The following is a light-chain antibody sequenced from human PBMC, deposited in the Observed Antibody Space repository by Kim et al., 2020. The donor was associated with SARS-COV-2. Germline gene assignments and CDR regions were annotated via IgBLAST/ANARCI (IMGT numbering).Light chain of an antibody. Sequence: EIVLTQSPGTLSLSPGERATLSCRTSQSVSSSSLAWYQQKPGQAPRLLIYGVSSRATGIPDRFSGSGSGTDFTLTISRLEPEDFAVYYCQQYGTSRRTFGQGTKVDIK. V-gene: IGKV3-20*01. CDR2: GVS. CDR3: QQYGTSRRT. CDR1: QSVSSSS. J-gene: IGKJ1*01.